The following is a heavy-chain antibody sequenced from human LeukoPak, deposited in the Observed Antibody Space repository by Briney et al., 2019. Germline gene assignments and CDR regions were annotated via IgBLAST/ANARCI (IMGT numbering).Heavy chain of an antibody. CDR3: ARRVAGKGTAFDV. CDR1: GFTFGSYW. CDR2: INSDGCTT. Sequence: PGGPLRLSCVASGFTFGSYWMRWVRQAPGRGLVWVSRINSDGCTTSYADSVKGRFAISRDNAKNTLYLQMNSLRAEDTAVYFCARRVAGKGTAFDVWGQGTMVTV. D-gene: IGHD2-15*01. J-gene: IGHJ3*01. V-gene: IGHV3-74*01.